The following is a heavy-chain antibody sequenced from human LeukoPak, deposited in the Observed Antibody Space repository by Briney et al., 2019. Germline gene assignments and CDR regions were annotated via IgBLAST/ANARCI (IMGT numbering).Heavy chain of an antibody. CDR3: ARDRWDIVLVPAAREIDY. Sequence: PGGSLRLSCAASGFSFSNYNMNWVRQAPGKGLEWASSISSSSSYIYYADSVKGRFTISRDNAKNSLYLQMNSLRADDTAVYYCARDRWDIVLVPAAREIDYWGQGTLVTVSS. CDR2: ISSSSSYI. D-gene: IGHD2-2*01. J-gene: IGHJ4*02. V-gene: IGHV3-21*01. CDR1: GFSFSNYN.